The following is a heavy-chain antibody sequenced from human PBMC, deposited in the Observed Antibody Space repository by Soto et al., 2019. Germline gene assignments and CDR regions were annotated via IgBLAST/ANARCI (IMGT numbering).Heavy chain of an antibody. Sequence: PSCSLSLASTASGETVRIGGYYGCWIRQPPGKGLEWIGYIYSSGSANYNPSLKSRVTISRDTSKNQISLKVASVTAADTAGYYCARGFSSVSMDAWGQGTTVTVSS. J-gene: IGHJ6*02. CDR1: GETVRIGGYY. V-gene: IGHV4-61*08. CDR3: ARGFSSVSMDA. CDR2: IYSSGSA. D-gene: IGHD6-19*01.